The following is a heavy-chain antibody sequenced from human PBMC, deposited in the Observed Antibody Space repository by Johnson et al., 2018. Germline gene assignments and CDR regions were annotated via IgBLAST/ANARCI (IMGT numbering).Heavy chain of an antibody. CDR1: GFTFGDYA. V-gene: IGHV3-49*03. Sequence: VQLVESGGGLVQPGRSLRLSCTASGFTFGDYAMSWFRQAPGKGLEWVGFIRSKAYGGTTEYAASVKGRFTISRDDSKRIAYLQMNSLKTEDTAVYYFTRADSGYYTMADAFDIWGQGTMVTVSS. CDR3: TRADSGYYTMADAFDI. CDR2: IRSKAYGGTT. J-gene: IGHJ3*02. D-gene: IGHD3-22*01.